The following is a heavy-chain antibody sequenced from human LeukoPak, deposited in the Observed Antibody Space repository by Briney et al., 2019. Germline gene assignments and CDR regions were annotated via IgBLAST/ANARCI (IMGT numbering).Heavy chain of an antibody. CDR1: GFTFSSYA. J-gene: IGHJ6*02. D-gene: IGHD3-10*01. CDR2: ISYDGSNK. CDR3: ARDLPNPMVRGVDYYYGMDV. V-gene: IGHV3-30-3*01. Sequence: GRSLRLSSAASGFTFSSYAMHWVRQAPGKGLEWVAVISYDGSNKYYADSVKGRFTISRDNSKNTLYLQMNSLRAEDTAVYYCARDLPNPMVRGVDYYYGMDVWGQGTTVTVSS.